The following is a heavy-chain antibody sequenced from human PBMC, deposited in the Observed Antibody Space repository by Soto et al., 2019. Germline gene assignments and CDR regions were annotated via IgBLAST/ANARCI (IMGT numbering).Heavy chain of an antibody. CDR3: ARVGAPGLAPPTFDY. CDR2: ISSSSSYI. D-gene: IGHD3-16*01. CDR1: GFTFSSYS. Sequence: GGSLSLSCAASGFTFSSYSRNWVRQPPGKGLEWVSSISSSSSYIYYADSVKGRFTISRDNAKNSLYLQMNSLRAEDTAVYYCARVGAPGLAPPTFDYWGQGTLVTVSS. V-gene: IGHV3-21*01. J-gene: IGHJ4*02.